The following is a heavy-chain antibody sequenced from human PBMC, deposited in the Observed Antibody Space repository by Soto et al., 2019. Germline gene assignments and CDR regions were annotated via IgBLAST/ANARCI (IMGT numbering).Heavy chain of an antibody. V-gene: IGHV4-59*11. Sequence: QVQLQESGPGLVKPSETLSLTCTVSGGSMSGHYWSWFGQPPGKGLEWIGYIYYSGSTNYNPSLKSRVTISVDTSKNQFSLKLTSVTAADTAVYYCARGGWYVDYWGQGTLVTVSS. D-gene: IGHD6-19*01. CDR1: GGSMSGHY. CDR3: ARGGWYVDY. J-gene: IGHJ4*02. CDR2: IYYSGST.